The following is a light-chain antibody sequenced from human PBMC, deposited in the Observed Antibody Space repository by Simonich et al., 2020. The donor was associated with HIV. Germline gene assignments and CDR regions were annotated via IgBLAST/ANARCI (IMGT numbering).Light chain of an antibody. CDR3: QQRSNWLT. Sequence: IVLTQSPATLSLSPGERVTLSCRASQSVSSYLAWYQPRPGQAPRLLTYDASNRATDIPARFSGSGSGTDFTLTISSLEPEDFAFYYCQQRSNWLTFGGGTKVEIK. V-gene: IGKV3-11*01. CDR1: QSVSSY. CDR2: DAS. J-gene: IGKJ4*01.